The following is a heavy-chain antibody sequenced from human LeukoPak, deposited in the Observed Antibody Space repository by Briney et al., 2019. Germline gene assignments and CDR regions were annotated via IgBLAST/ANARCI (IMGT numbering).Heavy chain of an antibody. Sequence: ASVKVSCKASGGTFSSYAISWVRQAPGQGLEWMGGIIPIFGTANYAQKFQGRVTITADESTSTAYMELSSLRSEDTAVYYCARGGLSTSRLPTTYYFDYWGQGTLVTVSS. CDR1: GGTFSSYA. CDR3: ARGGLSTSRLPTTYYFDY. V-gene: IGHV1-69*13. CDR2: IIPIFGTA. D-gene: IGHD2-2*01. J-gene: IGHJ4*02.